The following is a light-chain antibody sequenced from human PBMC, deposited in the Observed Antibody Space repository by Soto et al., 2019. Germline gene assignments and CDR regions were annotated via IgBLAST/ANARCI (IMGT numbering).Light chain of an antibody. CDR1: QRVGKY. CDR2: DIS. J-gene: IGKJ5*01. V-gene: IGKV1-16*02. CDR3: QQYHTYPRT. Sequence: DIQMTQSPSSLSVSVGDRVTITCRASQRVGKYLAWFQQKPGRAPESLIYDISTLQSGVPSKFSGSGSGPDFTLTINSLQPEDSATYYCQQYHTYPRTFGQGTRLEIK.